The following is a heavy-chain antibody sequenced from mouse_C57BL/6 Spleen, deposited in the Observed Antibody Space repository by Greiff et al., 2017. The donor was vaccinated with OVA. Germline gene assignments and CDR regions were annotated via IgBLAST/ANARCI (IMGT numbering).Heavy chain of an antibody. CDR3: ARGAAQAFYYAMDY. J-gene: IGHJ4*01. CDR2: LDPSDSYT. Sequence: QVQLQQPGAELVMPGASVKLSCKASGYTFTSYWMHWVKQRPGQGLEWIGELDPSDSYTNYNQKFKGKSTLTVDKSSSTAYMQLSSLTSEDSAVYYCARGAAQAFYYAMDYWGQGTSVTVSS. V-gene: IGHV1-69*01. CDR1: GYTFTSYW. D-gene: IGHD3-2*02.